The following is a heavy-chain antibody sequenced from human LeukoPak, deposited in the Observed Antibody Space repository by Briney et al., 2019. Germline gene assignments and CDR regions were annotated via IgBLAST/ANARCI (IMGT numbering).Heavy chain of an antibody. V-gene: IGHV5-51*01. CDR3: ARISGDCGGGSCYDGWEYYFDY. D-gene: IGHD2-15*01. Sequence: GESLKISCKGSGYSFTSYWIGWVRQMPGKGLEWMGIIYPGDSDTRYSPSFQGQVTISADKSISTAYLQWSSLKASDTAMYYCARISGDCGGGSCYDGWEYYFDYWGQGTLVTVSS. CDR1: GYSFTSYW. CDR2: IYPGDSDT. J-gene: IGHJ4*02.